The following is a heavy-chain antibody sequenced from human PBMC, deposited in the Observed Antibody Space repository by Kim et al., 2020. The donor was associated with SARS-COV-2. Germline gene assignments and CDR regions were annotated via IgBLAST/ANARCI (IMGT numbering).Heavy chain of an antibody. CDR3: AKAGSSWPNYYYYYGMDD. J-gene: IGHJ6*02. Sequence: GGSLRLSCAASGFTFDDYTMHWVRQAPGKGLEWVSLISWDGGSTYYADSVKGRFTISRDNSKNSLYLQMNSLRTEDTALYYCAKAGSSWPNYYYYYGMDDWGQGTTVTVSS. V-gene: IGHV3-43*01. CDR2: ISWDGGST. CDR1: GFTFDDYT. D-gene: IGHD6-13*01.